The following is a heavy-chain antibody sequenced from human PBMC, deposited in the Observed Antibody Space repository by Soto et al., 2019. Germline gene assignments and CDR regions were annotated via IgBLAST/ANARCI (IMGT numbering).Heavy chain of an antibody. CDR2: VYLNDDR. J-gene: IGHJ5*02. V-gene: IGHV2-5*01. Sequence: QITLKESGPTLVKPTQTLTLTCTFSGLSLSTSREGVGWIRQPPGKALEWLALVYLNDDRRYTPSLKSRLTITKDTYKNQMVLTMTNMDPVYTATSYCAHRGDLNYDYFDTWGQGTLVTVSS. D-gene: IGHD3-3*01. CDR1: GLSLSTSREG. CDR3: AHRGDLNYDYFDT.